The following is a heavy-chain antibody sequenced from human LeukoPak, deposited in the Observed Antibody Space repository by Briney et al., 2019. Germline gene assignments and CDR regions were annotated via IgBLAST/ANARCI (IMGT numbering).Heavy chain of an antibody. V-gene: IGHV3-74*01. CDR2: INSDGSRT. CDR1: GFTFSSYW. J-gene: IGHJ5*02. D-gene: IGHD2-8*02. CDR3: ARVLTGSWDWFDP. Sequence: GGSLRLSCAASGFTFSSYWMGWVRQAPGKGLVWVSRINSDGSRTNYADSVKGRFTISRDNAKNTLYLQMSSLRAEDTAVYYCARVLTGSWDWFDPWGQGTLVTVSS.